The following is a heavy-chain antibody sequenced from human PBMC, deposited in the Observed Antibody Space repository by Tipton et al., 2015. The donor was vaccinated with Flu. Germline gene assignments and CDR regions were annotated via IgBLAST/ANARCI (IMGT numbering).Heavy chain of an antibody. CDR1: GYSINNGYN. CDR3: AKRDTHSTPMGH. V-gene: IGHV4-38-2*01. J-gene: IGHJ4*02. Sequence: LRLSCDVSGYSINNGYNWGWIRQPPGKGLEWIGSITDSGTTHYNPSLMNRVNISVDKAKNQFSLRLTSVTAADTAVYYCAKRDTHSTPMGHWGQGTLVIVSS. CDR2: ITDSGTT. D-gene: IGHD5-18*01.